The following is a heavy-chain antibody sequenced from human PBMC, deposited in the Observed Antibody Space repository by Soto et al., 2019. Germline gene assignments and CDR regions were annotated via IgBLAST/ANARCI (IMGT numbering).Heavy chain of an antibody. CDR2: IWYDGSYT. CDR3: ARDTVRGSRYFEY. CDR1: GFSFSTYG. D-gene: IGHD3-10*01. V-gene: IGHV3-33*01. J-gene: IGHJ4*02. Sequence: QVQLVESGGGVVQPGRSLRLSCAASGFSFSTYGMHWVRQAPGKGLEWVALIWYDGSYTYYADSVKGRFTISRDNSKNTLHLQMNRLRAEDTAVYYCARDTVRGSRYFEYWGQGTLVTVSS.